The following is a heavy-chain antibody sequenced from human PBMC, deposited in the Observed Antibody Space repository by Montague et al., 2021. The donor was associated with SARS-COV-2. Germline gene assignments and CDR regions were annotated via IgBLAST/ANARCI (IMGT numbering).Heavy chain of an antibody. CDR3: ARAIVDVTMMVVVMTGVEHYLDF. V-gene: IGHV4-34*01. Sequence: SETLSLTCAVYGGSFSSYYWSWIRQPPGKGLEWIGDINHSGSTNYNPSLKSRVSISVDTSKNQFSLKLSSVTAADTAVYYCARAIVDVTMMVVVMTGVEHYLDFWGQGTLVTVSS. CDR2: INHSGST. J-gene: IGHJ4*02. CDR1: GGSFSSYY. D-gene: IGHD3-22*01.